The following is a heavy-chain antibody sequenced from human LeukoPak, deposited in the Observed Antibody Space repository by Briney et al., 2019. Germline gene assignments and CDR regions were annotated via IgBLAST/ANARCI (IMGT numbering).Heavy chain of an antibody. CDR3: AREGGGYDPLFDY. CDR2: IYYSGST. V-gene: IGHV4-59*06. Sequence: SETLSLTCTVSGGSISSYYWSWIRQHPGKGLEWIGYIYYSGSTYYNPSLKSRVTISVDTSKNQFSLKLSSVTAADTAVYYCAREGGGYDPLFDYWGQGTLVTVSS. CDR1: GGSISSYY. D-gene: IGHD5-12*01. J-gene: IGHJ4*02.